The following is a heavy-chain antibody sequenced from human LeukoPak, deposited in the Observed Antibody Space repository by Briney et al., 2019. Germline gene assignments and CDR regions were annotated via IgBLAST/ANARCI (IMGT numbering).Heavy chain of an antibody. CDR2: IYTSGST. CDR3: AQYDFWSGYLLY. J-gene: IGHJ4*02. V-gene: IGHV4-61*02. Sequence: PSQTLSLTCTVSGGSISSGSYYWSWIRQPAGKGLEWIGRIYTSGSTNYNPSLKSRVTISVDTSKNQFSLKLSSVTAADTAVYYCAQYDFWSGYLLYWGQGTLVTVSS. CDR1: GGSISSGSYY. D-gene: IGHD3-3*01.